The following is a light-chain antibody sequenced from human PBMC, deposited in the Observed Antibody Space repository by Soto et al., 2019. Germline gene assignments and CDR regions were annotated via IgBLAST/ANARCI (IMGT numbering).Light chain of an antibody. CDR1: QSVLYSPNNKNC. V-gene: IGKV4-1*01. CDR3: QHYYSTPLT. CDR2: WAS. Sequence: DIVMTQSPDSLAVSLGERATINCKSSQSVLYSPNNKNCLAWYQQKPGQPPKLLIYWASTRESGVPDRFSGSGSGTDFTLTITSLQAEDVAVYYCQHYYSTPLTFGGGTKVDIK. J-gene: IGKJ4*01.